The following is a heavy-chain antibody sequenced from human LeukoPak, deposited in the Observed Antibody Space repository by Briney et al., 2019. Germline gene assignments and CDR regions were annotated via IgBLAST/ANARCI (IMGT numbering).Heavy chain of an antibody. D-gene: IGHD3-3*02. Sequence: PSETLSLTCAVYGGSFSGYYWSWIRQPPGKGLEWIGEINHSGSTNYNPSLKSRVTISVDTSKNQFSLKLSSVTAADTAVYYCARGRFDLRFWSGYHTPWLDPWGQGTLVTVSS. V-gene: IGHV4-34*01. CDR1: GGSFSGYY. J-gene: IGHJ5*02. CDR2: INHSGST. CDR3: ARGRFDLRFWSGYHTPWLDP.